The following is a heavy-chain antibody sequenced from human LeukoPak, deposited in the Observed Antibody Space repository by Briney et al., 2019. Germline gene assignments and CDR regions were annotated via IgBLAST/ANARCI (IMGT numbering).Heavy chain of an antibody. Sequence: WASVKVSCKASGYTFTSYDINWVRQATGQGLEWMGWMDPNSGNTGYARKFQGRVTITRNTSISTAYMELSSLRSEDTAVYYCARSTYSGSHNPWGQGTLVTVSS. CDR1: GYTFTSYD. CDR2: MDPNSGNT. D-gene: IGHD1-26*01. V-gene: IGHV1-8*03. J-gene: IGHJ5*02. CDR3: ARSTYSGSHNP.